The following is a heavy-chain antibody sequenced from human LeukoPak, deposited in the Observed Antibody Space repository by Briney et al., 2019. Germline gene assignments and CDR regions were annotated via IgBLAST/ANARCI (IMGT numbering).Heavy chain of an antibody. CDR3: AKSAGAYSSSSWDGY. D-gene: IGHD6-6*01. CDR2: ISDSGSTT. J-gene: IGHJ4*02. Sequence: GGSLRLSCAASGFIFSRYAMSWVRQPPGKGLEWVSAISDSGSTTYYADSVKGRFTTSRDNSKNTLYLQMNSLRAEDTAVYYCAKSAGAYSSSSWDGYWGQGTLVTVSS. CDR1: GFIFSRYA. V-gene: IGHV3-23*01.